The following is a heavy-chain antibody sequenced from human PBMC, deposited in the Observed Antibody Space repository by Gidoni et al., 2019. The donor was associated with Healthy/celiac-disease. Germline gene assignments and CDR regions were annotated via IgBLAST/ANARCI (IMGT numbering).Heavy chain of an antibody. Sequence: QVQLVESGGGVVQPGRSLRLSCAASGFTFGSYAMHWVRQAPGKGLEWVAVISYDGSNKYYADSVKGRFTISRDNSKNMLYLQMNSLRAEDTAVYYCARMATFDEQLDYDGDYYYYGMDVWGQGTTVTVSS. V-gene: IGHV3-30-3*01. CDR2: ISYDGSNK. CDR1: GFTFGSYA. D-gene: IGHD6-6*01. CDR3: ARMATFDEQLDYDGDYYYYGMDV. J-gene: IGHJ6*02.